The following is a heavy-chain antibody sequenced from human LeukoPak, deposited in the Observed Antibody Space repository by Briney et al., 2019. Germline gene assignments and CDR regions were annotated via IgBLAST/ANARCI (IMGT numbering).Heavy chain of an antibody. J-gene: IGHJ6*02. CDR1: GDSITNYNYH. D-gene: IGHD3-10*01. Sequence: PSETLSLTCTVSGDSITNYNYHWGWIRQPPGKGLEWIGRLYNTGSTDNTDSNPSLQSRVTISADTSMNQFSLRLTSATAADTAVYYCARDFGAGSYRYGMDVWGQGTTVTVSS. CDR3: ARDFGAGSYRYGMDV. V-gene: IGHV4-39*07. CDR2: LYNTGSTDNT.